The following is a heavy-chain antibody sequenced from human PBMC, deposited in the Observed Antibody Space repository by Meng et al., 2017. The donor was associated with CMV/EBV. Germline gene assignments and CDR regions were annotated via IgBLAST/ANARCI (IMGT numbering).Heavy chain of an antibody. CDR3: AKDYWLGWYAEYYFDY. CDR1: GFTVSSNY. Sequence: GESLKISCAASGFTVSSNYMSWVRQAPGKGLEWVAFIRYDGSNKYYADSVKGRFTISRDNSKNTLYLQMNSLRAEDTAVYYCAKDYWLGWYAEYYFDYWGQGTLVTVSS. J-gene: IGHJ4*02. D-gene: IGHD6-19*01. CDR2: IRYDGSNK. V-gene: IGHV3-30*02.